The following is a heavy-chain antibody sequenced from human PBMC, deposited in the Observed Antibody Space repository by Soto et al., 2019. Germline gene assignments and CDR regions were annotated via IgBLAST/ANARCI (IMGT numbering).Heavy chain of an antibody. CDR2: ISYLGTKT. CDR3: ARTDTGGTYFEF. Sequence: QVQLVESGGGVVQPGMSLRLSCADSGITFSEYDMHWVRQAPGNGLEREAHISYLGTKTDYADSVKGRFTISRDNFKKAVSLQMESLRAEDSAVYFCARTDTGGTYFEFWVRGTLVTVSS. J-gene: IGHJ4*02. CDR1: GITFSEYD. V-gene: IGHV3-33*08. D-gene: IGHD3-16*01.